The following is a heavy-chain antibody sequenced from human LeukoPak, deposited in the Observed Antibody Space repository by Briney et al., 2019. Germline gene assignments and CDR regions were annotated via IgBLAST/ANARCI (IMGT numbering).Heavy chain of an antibody. CDR3: AREVVAANYAFDI. CDR1: GFTFSSYW. D-gene: IGHD2-15*01. V-gene: IGHV3-74*01. J-gene: IGHJ3*02. Sequence: GGSLRLSCAASGFTFSSYWMHWVRQAPGKGLVWVSRINSDGSSTSYADSVKGRFTISRDNAKNTLYLQMSSLRAEDTAVYYCAREVVAANYAFDIWGQGTMVTVSS. CDR2: INSDGSST.